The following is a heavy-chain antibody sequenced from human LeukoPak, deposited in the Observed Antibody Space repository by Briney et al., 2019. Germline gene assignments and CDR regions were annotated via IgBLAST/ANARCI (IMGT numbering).Heavy chain of an antibody. CDR3: VREGSGSYYMDFDY. J-gene: IGHJ4*02. CDR2: IYSDGTT. CDR1: GFTVSSNY. Sequence: PGGSLRLSCAASGFTVSSNYMTWVRQAPGKGLEWVSVIYSDGTTYYADSVKGRFTISRDNLKNILYLEMNSLRTEDTAVYYCVREGSGSYYMDFDYWGRGTLVTVSS. V-gene: IGHV3-66*02. D-gene: IGHD1-26*01.